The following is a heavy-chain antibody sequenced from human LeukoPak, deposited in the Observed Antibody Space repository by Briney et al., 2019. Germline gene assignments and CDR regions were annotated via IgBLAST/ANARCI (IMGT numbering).Heavy chain of an antibody. CDR3: AKDRDPYDYGSGSYYNGVFDY. CDR1: GFTFSTYA. CDR2: ISDSGDKT. V-gene: IGHV3-23*01. J-gene: IGHJ4*02. D-gene: IGHD3-10*01. Sequence: PGGSLRLSCAASGFTFSTYAMSWVRQAPGKGLEWVSVISDSGDKTYYADSVKGRFTISRDNSKNTLYLQMNSLRAEDTAVYYCAKDRDPYDYGSGSYYNGVFDYWGQGTLVTVSS.